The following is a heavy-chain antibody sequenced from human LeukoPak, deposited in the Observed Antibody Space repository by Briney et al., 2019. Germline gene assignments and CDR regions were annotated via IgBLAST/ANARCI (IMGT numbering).Heavy chain of an antibody. D-gene: IGHD2-2*01. CDR3: ARQKVPAANVDY. CDR2: IYPGDSDT. Sequence: GASLKISFKGSGYRFTSYWIGWVRPMPGKGLEWMGIIYPGDSDTRYSPSFQGQVTISADKSISTAYLQWSSLKASDTAMYYCARQKVPAANVDYWGQGTLVTVSS. CDR1: GYRFTSYW. V-gene: IGHV5-51*01. J-gene: IGHJ4*02.